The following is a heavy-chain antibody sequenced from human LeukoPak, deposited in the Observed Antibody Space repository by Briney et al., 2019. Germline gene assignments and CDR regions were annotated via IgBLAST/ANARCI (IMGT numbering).Heavy chain of an antibody. Sequence: SVKVSCKASGGTFSSYAISWVRQAPGQGLEWMGGIIPIFGTANYAQKFQGRVTITADKSTSTAYMELSSLRSEDTAVYYCARGATMVRGTPYYYYYMDVWGKGTTVTISS. J-gene: IGHJ6*03. D-gene: IGHD3-10*01. CDR1: GGTFSSYA. V-gene: IGHV1-69*06. CDR2: IIPIFGTA. CDR3: ARGATMVRGTPYYYYYMDV.